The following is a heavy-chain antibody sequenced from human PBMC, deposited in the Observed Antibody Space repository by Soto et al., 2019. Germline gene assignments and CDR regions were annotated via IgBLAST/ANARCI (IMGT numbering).Heavy chain of an antibody. J-gene: IGHJ5*02. Sequence: LSLTCTVSGGSISSGGYYWSWIRQHPGKGLEWIGYIYYSGSTYYNPSLKSRVTISVDTSKNQFSLKLSSVTAADTAVYYCARVGTPCGWFDPWGQGTLVTVSS. CDR2: IYYSGST. V-gene: IGHV4-31*03. CDR1: GGSISSGGYY. CDR3: ARVGTPCGWFDP. D-gene: IGHD1-26*01.